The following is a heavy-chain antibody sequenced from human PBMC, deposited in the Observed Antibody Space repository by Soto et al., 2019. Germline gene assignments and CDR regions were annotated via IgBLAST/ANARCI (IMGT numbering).Heavy chain of an antibody. CDR1: GGIFSTYA. Sequence: QVQLVQSGAEVKKPGSSVKVSCKASGGIFSTYAISWLRQAPGQGLEWVGGIIPIFGTPNYAQRLQGRFTITADESTSTAYMELSRLRCEDKAVYYCARDGDVDGSGNYYNRFDFWGQGTLVTVSS. CDR3: ARDGDVDGSGNYYNRFDF. D-gene: IGHD3-10*01. J-gene: IGHJ4*02. V-gene: IGHV1-69*01. CDR2: IIPIFGTP.